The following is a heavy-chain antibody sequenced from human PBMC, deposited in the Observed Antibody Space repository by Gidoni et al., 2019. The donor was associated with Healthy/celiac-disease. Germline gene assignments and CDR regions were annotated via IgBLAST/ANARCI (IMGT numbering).Heavy chain of an antibody. V-gene: IGHV4-38-2*01. Sequence: QVQLQKSRPGLVKPSETLSLTCAVSGYSISSGYCWGWIRQPPGKGLDWIGSISHIGRTYYNPSLKSRVTISVDTSKNQFSLKLSSVTAADTAGYYCARVANGYFDYWGQGTLVTVSS. CDR2: ISHIGRT. CDR1: GYSISSGYC. CDR3: ARVANGYFDY. J-gene: IGHJ4*02. D-gene: IGHD2-15*01.